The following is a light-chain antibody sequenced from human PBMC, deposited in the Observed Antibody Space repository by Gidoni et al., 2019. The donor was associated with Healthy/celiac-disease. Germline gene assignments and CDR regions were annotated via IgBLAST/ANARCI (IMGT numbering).Light chain of an antibody. V-gene: IGKV1-39*01. CDR2: AAS. Sequence: DIQMTQSPSSLSASVGDRVTITCRASQSISSDLNWYQQKPGKAPTLLIYAASSLQSGVPSRFSGSRSGTDFTLPISSLQPEDFASYYCQQSYSTPPITFGRGTRLEIK. CDR3: QQSYSTPPIT. CDR1: QSISSD. J-gene: IGKJ5*01.